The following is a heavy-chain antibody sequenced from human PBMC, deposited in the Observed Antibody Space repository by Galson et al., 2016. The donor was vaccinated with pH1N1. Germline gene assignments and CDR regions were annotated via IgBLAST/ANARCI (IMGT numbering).Heavy chain of an antibody. CDR3: PRGVNVNLAED. D-gene: IGHD3-16*01. V-gene: IGHV3-53*01. CDR2: LYDDGST. Sequence: SLRLSCAASGFIIRSNYMNWVRQAPGKGLEWVSILYDDGSTYYAESVKGRFTIARDNSKNMLYLQMNSLRTEDTAVYYCPRGVNVNLAEDCGQGTLVIVSS. CDR1: GFIIRSNY. J-gene: IGHJ4*02.